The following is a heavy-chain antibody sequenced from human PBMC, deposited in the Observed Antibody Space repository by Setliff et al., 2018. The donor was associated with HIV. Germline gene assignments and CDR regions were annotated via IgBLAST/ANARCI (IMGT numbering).Heavy chain of an antibody. D-gene: IGHD6-19*01. V-gene: IGHV4-61*09. CDR1: GDSISSGSSY. CDR2: IFTTGGT. Sequence: SETLSLTCTVTGDSISSGSSYWSWIRQPAGKGLEWIGHIFTTGGTKYNPSLRSRAAISLDTSTNSFSLQLHSLTAGDTAEYFCARAGMAVISSAFHVWGQGSWVTVS. J-gene: IGHJ6*02. CDR3: ARAGMAVISSAFHV.